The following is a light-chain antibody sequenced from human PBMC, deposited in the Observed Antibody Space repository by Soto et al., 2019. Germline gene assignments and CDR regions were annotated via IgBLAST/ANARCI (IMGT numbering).Light chain of an antibody. CDR3: SSYTSSNTLV. V-gene: IGLV2-14*01. CDR2: EVS. CDR1: SSDVGAYKH. Sequence: QSVLTQPASVSGSPGQSITISCTGSSSDVGAYKHVSWYQDHPGKAPKLMVYEVSNRPSGVSDRFAGSKSGNTASLTISGLRAEYEADYYCSSYTSSNTLVFGEGTKLTVL. J-gene: IGLJ3*02.